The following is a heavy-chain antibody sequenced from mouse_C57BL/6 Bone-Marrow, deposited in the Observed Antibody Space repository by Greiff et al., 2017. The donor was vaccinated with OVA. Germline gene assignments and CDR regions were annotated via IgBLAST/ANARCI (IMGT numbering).Heavy chain of an antibody. CDR2: INPYNGGT. Sequence: VQLKESGPVLVKPGASVKMSCKASGYTFTDYYMNWVKQSHGKSLEWIGVINPYNGGTSYNQKFKGKATLTVDKSSSTAYMELNSLTSEDSAVYYCAREGNWYFDVWGTGTTVTVSA. CDR3: AREGNWYFDV. J-gene: IGHJ1*03. V-gene: IGHV1-19*01. CDR1: GYTFTDYY.